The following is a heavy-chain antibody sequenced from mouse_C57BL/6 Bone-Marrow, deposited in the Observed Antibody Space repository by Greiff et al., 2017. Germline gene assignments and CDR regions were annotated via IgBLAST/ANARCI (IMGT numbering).Heavy chain of an antibody. V-gene: IGHV5-6*02. D-gene: IGHD1-1*01. J-gene: IGHJ1*03. CDR1: GFTFSSYG. CDR2: ISSGGSST. CDR3: ARRGYYGSIFYWYFDV. Sequence: EVKLVESGGDLVKPGGSLKLSCAASGFTFSSYGMSWVRQTPDKRLEWVATISSGGSSTYYPDSVKGRFTISRANAKNTLYLQMSSLKSEDTAMYYCARRGYYGSIFYWYFDVWGTGTTVTVSS.